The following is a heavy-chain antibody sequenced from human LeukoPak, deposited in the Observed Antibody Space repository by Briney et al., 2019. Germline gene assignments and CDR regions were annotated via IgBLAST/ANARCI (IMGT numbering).Heavy chain of an antibody. J-gene: IGHJ6*03. CDR3: ARDGDCSSTSCYTAPYYYYYMDV. CDR2: ISSSSSYI. D-gene: IGHD2-2*02. V-gene: IGHV3-21*01. Sequence: GGSLRLSCAASGFTFSSYAMSWVRQAPGKGLEWVSSISSSSSYIYYADSVKGRFTISRDNAKNSLYLQMNSLRAEDTAVYYCARDGDCSSTSCYTAPYYYYYMDVWGKGTTVTVSS. CDR1: GFTFSSYA.